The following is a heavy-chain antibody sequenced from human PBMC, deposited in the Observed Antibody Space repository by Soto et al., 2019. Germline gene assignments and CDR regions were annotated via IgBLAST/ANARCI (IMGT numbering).Heavy chain of an antibody. Sequence: EVQLLESGGNLVQPGGSLRLSCAASGFAFSSYAMTWVRQAPGKGLEWVSALSGTGGTTYAADSVRGRFTNARDNSNNTLYLQMNGLSPEDPAIYYCEKFIVGTGGSSGWPWFLDSWGQGTLVTVSS. V-gene: IGHV3-23*01. J-gene: IGHJ4*02. CDR3: EKFIVGTGGSSGWPWFLDS. CDR2: LSGTGGTT. CDR1: GFAFSSYA. D-gene: IGHD6-25*01.